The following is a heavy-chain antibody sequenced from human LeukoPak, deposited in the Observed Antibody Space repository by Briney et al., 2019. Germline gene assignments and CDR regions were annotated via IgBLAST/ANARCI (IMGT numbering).Heavy chain of an antibody. J-gene: IGHJ6*02. Sequence: ASVKLSCKVSGYTLTELSMDWVRQARGKGLEWMGGFDPEDGETIYAQKFQGRVTMTEDTSTDTAYMELSSLRSEDTAVYYCALDHYYYGMDVWGQGTTVTVSS. CDR1: GYTLTELS. V-gene: IGHV1-24*01. CDR2: FDPEDGET. CDR3: ALDHYYYGMDV. D-gene: IGHD1-1*01.